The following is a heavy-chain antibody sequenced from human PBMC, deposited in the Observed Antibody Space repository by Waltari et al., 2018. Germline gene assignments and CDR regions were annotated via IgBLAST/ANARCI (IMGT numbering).Heavy chain of an antibody. Sequence: QVQLVQSGAEVKRPGAAVKVSCKASGYTFTDFSMHWVRQAPGQGLGWMGIINPSGGGTTYTQKFQDRVTMTRATSTNTVYMELSSLRSEDTAVYYCARAGTTLIWGVAEWGQGTLVTVSS. J-gene: IGHJ4*02. CDR3: ARAGTTLIWGVAE. V-gene: IGHV1-46*01. D-gene: IGHD3-10*01. CDR1: GYTFTDFS. CDR2: INPSGGGT.